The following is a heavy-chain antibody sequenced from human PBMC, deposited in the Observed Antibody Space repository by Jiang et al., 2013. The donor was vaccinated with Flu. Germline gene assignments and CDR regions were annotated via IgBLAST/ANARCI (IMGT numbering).Heavy chain of an antibody. D-gene: IGHD4-17*01. CDR1: GYSFTSYW. Sequence: GAEVKKPGESLKISCKGSGYSFTSYWIGWVRQMPGKGLEWMGIIYPGDSDTRYSPSFQGQVTISADKSISTAYLQWSSLKASDTAMYYCARTYDYGDSYDAFDIWGQGTMVTVSS. J-gene: IGHJ3*02. V-gene: IGHV5-51*01. CDR3: ARTYDYGDSYDAFDI. CDR2: IYPGDSDT.